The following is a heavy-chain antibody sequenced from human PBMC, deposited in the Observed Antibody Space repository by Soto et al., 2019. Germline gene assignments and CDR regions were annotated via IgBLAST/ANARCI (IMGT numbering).Heavy chain of an antibody. CDR3: ATENGECETYPIDY. J-gene: IGHJ4*02. Sequence: EVQLLESGGGLVQPGGSLRLSCAASGFTFNKYAMNWVRQTPGMGLEGVSGINSFGLNTYYADSVTGRLTLSRAKSKDTLFLEMSSLIAEDTAGYYCATENGECETYPIDYWGQGTLVIVSA. CDR2: INSFGLNT. V-gene: IGHV3-23*01. CDR1: GFTFNKYA. D-gene: IGHD3-10*01.